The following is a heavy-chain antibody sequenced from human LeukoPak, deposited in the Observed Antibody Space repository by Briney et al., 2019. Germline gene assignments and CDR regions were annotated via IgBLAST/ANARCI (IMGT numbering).Heavy chain of an antibody. CDR2: ISAYNGNT. CDR1: GYTFTSYG. CDR3: ARGGKGDRNPFDY. V-gene: IGHV1-18*01. D-gene: IGHD3-16*01. Sequence: ASVKVSYKASGYTFTSYGISWVRQAPGQGLEWMGWISAYNGNTNDAQNLQGRVTMRTDTSTSTAYMELRSLRSEDTAVYYCARGGKGDRNPFDYWGQGTLVTVSS. J-gene: IGHJ4*02.